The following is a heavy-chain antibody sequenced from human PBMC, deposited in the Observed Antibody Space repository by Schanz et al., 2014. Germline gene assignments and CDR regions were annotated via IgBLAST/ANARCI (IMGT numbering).Heavy chain of an antibody. Sequence: VQLVESGGGLVQPGGSLRLSCAASGFTFSDHYMDWVRQAPGKGLEWVAVISYDGRNKYYADSVKGRFTISRDNSKITLYLQMNSLRAEDTAVYYCARDRGYCSGGSCLTIDYWGQGTLVTVSS. CDR2: ISYDGRNK. D-gene: IGHD2-15*01. CDR1: GFTFSDHY. CDR3: ARDRGYCSGGSCLTIDY. J-gene: IGHJ4*02. V-gene: IGHV3-30-3*01.